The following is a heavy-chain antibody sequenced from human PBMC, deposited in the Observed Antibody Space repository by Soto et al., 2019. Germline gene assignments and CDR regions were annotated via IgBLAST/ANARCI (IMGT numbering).Heavy chain of an antibody. CDR3: ARARSGYAGDYYYYGMDV. Sequence: SVKVSCKASGGTFSSYAISWVRQAPGQGLEWMGGIIPIFGTANYAQKFQGRVTITADKSTSTADMELSSLRSEDTAVYYCARARSGYAGDYYYYGMDVWGQGTTVTVSS. J-gene: IGHJ6*02. CDR2: IIPIFGTA. CDR1: GGTFSSYA. D-gene: IGHD5-12*01. V-gene: IGHV1-69*06.